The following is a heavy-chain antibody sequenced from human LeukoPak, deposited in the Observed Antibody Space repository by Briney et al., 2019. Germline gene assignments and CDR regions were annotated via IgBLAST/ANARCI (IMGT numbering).Heavy chain of an antibody. CDR2: IKSDGSST. CDR1: GFAFSTYW. J-gene: IGHJ4*02. Sequence: PGGSLRLSCAASGFAFSTYWMHWVRQAPGKGLVWVSRIKSDGSSTTYADFVKGRFTVSRDNAKNTLYLQMSSLRAEDTAMYFLARVGGRGSIGGDCWGQGTLVTVSS. D-gene: IGHD3-10*01. V-gene: IGHV3-74*03. CDR3: ARVGGRGSIGGDC.